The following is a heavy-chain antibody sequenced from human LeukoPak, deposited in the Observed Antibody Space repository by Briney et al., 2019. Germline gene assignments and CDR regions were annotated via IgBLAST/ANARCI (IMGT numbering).Heavy chain of an antibody. J-gene: IGHJ6*03. D-gene: IGHD6-13*01. CDR1: GGSISSGSYY. CDR2: IYTSGST. V-gene: IGHV4-61*02. CDR3: ARIAAAGPSYYYYYMDV. Sequence: SQTLSLTCTVSGGSISSGSYYWSWIRQPAGKGLEWIGRIYTSGSTNYNPSLKSRVTKSVDTSKNQFSLKLSSVTAANTAVYYCARIAAAGPSYYYYYMDVWGKGTTVTVSS.